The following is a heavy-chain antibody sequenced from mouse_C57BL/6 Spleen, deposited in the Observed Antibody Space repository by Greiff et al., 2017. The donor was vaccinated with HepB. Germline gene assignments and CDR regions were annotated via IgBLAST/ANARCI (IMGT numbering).Heavy chain of an antibody. CDR2: ISSGGSYT. Sequence: EVKLVESGGDLVKPGGSLKLSCAASGFTFSSYGMSWVRQTPDKRLEWVATISSGGSYTYYPDSVKGRFTISRDNAKNTLYLQMSSLKSEDTAMYYCASRGYGSSYPAFDVWGTGTTVTVSS. V-gene: IGHV5-6*02. D-gene: IGHD1-1*01. CDR1: GFTFSSYG. J-gene: IGHJ1*03. CDR3: ASRGYGSSYPAFDV.